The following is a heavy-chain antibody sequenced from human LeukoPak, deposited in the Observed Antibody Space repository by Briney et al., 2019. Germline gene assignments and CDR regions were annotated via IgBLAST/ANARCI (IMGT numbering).Heavy chain of an antibody. D-gene: IGHD3-22*01. J-gene: IGHJ4*02. CDR3: ARGRGYYYDSSGYYYFDY. Sequence: SETLSLTCAVYGGSFSGYYWSWIRQPPGKGLEWIGEINHSGSTNYNPSLKSRVTISVDTSKNQSSLKLSSVTAADTAVYYCARGRGYYYDSSGYYYFDYWGQGTLVTVSS. V-gene: IGHV4-34*01. CDR2: INHSGST. CDR1: GGSFSGYY.